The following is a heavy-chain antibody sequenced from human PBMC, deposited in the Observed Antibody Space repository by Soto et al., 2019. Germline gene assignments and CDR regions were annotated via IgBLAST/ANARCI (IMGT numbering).Heavy chain of an antibody. CDR3: ARHLVRNYGMDV. V-gene: IGHV5-10-1*01. CDR1: GYSFTTYW. J-gene: IGHJ6*02. CDR2: IDPSDSYT. Sequence: GESLKISCKGSGYSFTTYWISWVRQMPGKGLEWMGRIDPSDSYTNYSPSFQGHVAISADNSISTAYLQWSSLKASDTAMYYCARHLVRNYGMDVWGQGTTVTVSS. D-gene: IGHD6-6*01.